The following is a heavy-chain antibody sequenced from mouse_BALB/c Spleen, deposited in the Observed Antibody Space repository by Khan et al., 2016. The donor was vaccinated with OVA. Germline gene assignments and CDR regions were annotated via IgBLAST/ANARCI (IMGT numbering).Heavy chain of an antibody. V-gene: IGHV1-4*01. J-gene: IGHJ4*01. CDR2: INPRSGYT. D-gene: IGHD1-2*01. Sequence: QVQLQQSGAEPARPGASVKMSCTASDYTFTSNTMHWVKQRPGQGLEWIGYINPRSGYTNYNQKFNDKATLTADKSSSTAYMQLSSLTSEDSAVYYCARRTTAYAMDYWGQGTSVTVSS. CDR3: ARRTTAYAMDY. CDR1: DYTFTSNT.